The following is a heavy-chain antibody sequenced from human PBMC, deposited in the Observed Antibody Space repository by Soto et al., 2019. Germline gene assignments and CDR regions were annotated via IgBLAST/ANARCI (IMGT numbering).Heavy chain of an antibody. D-gene: IGHD4-17*01. CDR2: IYYSGST. CDR3: ASYGANGWFDP. CDR1: GGSVSSGSYY. J-gene: IGHJ5*02. V-gene: IGHV4-39*01. Sequence: PSETLSLTCTVSGGSVSSGSYYWSWIRQPPGKGLEWIGYIYYSGSTYYNPSLKSRVTISVDTSKNQFSLKLSSVTAADTAVYYCASYGANGWFDPWGQGTLVTVSS.